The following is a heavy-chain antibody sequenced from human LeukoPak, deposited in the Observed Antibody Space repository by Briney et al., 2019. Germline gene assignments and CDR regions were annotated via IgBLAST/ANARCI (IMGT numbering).Heavy chain of an antibody. CDR3: ARGSMRMATAGLADY. CDR2: ISSSSSYT. V-gene: IGHV3-11*05. D-gene: IGHD5-24*01. CDR1: GFTFSDYY. J-gene: IGHJ4*02. Sequence: GGSLRLSCEAPGFTFSDYYMNWISQAPGKGLDWVSYISSSSSYTNYADSVKGRFTISRDNPKNSLYLQMNSLRAEDTAVYYCARGSMRMATAGLADYWGQGTLVTVSS.